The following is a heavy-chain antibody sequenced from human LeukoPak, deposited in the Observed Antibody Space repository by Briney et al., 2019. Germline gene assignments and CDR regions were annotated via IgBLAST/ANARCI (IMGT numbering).Heavy chain of an antibody. CDR3: ARLSGAPVRHPIYHFDY. Sequence: SETLSLTCAVSGYSISSGYYWGWIRQSPGQGLAWIGNIYHSGSTYKNPSLKSRVTISLDTSKNQFSLKLSSVTAADTAMYYCARLSGAPVRHPIYHFDYWGQGTLVAVSS. D-gene: IGHD2-2*02. CDR2: IYHSGST. J-gene: IGHJ4*02. V-gene: IGHV4-38-2*01. CDR1: GYSISSGYY.